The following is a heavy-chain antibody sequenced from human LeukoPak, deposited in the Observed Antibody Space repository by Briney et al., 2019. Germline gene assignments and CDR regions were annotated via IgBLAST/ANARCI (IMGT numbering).Heavy chain of an antibody. J-gene: IGHJ6*03. D-gene: IGHD2-21*02. CDR2: INSRSIYI. Sequence: PGGSLRLSCATSGFTFSEYSMNWVRQAPGRGLEWVSSINSRSIYIHYAESVKGRFTISRDNAENSLFLQMSSLRPEDTAVYYCARVRCGGDSSKYYYMDVWGKGTTVTVSS. CDR3: ARVRCGGDSSKYYYMDV. CDR1: GFTFSEYS. V-gene: IGHV3-21*01.